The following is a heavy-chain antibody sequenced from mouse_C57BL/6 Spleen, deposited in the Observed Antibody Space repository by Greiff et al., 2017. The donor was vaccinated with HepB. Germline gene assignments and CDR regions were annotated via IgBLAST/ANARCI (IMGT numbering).Heavy chain of an antibody. V-gene: IGHV1-69*01. Sequence: VQLQQPGAELVMPGASVKLSCKASGYTFTSYWMHWVKQRPGQGLEWIGEIDPSDSYTNYNQKFKGKSTLTVDKSSSTAYMQLSSLTSEDSAVYYCARGTTVVRNALIDYWGQGTTLTVSS. CDR2: IDPSDSYT. CDR1: GYTFTSYW. J-gene: IGHJ2*01. D-gene: IGHD1-1*01. CDR3: ARGTTVVRNALIDY.